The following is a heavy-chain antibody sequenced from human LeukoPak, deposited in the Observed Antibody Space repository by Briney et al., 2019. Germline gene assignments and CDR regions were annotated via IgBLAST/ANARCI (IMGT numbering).Heavy chain of an antibody. CDR1: GASISSHY. V-gene: IGHV4-4*07. CDR2: IYTSGST. J-gene: IGHJ6*03. CDR3: ARSPLGTHYYYMDV. D-gene: IGHD7-27*01. Sequence: SETLSLTCTVSGASISSHYWSWIRQPAGKGLEWIGRIYTSGSTDYNPSLKSRVTISVDTSKNQFSLKLTSVTAVDTAVYYCARSPLGTHYYYMDVWGKGTTVTVSS.